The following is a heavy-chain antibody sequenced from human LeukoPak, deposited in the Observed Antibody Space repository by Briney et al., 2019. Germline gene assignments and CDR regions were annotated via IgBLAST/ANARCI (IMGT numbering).Heavy chain of an antibody. CDR2: ISWNSGNI. Sequence: GGSLRLSCAASGFTFDDYAMHWVRQAPGKGPEWVSSISWNSGNIDYADSVKGRFTISRDSAKNSLYLQMNSLRAEDTALYYCAKDMGHVGVALDWGQGTLVTVSS. CDR1: GFTFDDYA. V-gene: IGHV3-9*01. D-gene: IGHD1-26*01. J-gene: IGHJ4*02. CDR3: AKDMGHVGVALD.